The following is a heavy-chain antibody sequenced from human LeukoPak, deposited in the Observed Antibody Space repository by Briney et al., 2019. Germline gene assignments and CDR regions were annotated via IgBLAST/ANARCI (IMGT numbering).Heavy chain of an antibody. J-gene: IGHJ4*02. CDR3: ANINSVCGYYYGRSGYSICFYF. CDR1: GFTFSNYG. D-gene: IGHD3-22*01. CDR2: IDSSSSNI. Sequence: GGSLRLSCAASGFTFSNYGMNWVRQAPGKGLEWVSYIDSSSSNIYYADSVKGRFTISRDNAKNSLYLQMNSLRDEDTAVYFCANINSVCGYYYGRSGYSICFYFWGQGTLVTVSS. V-gene: IGHV3-48*02.